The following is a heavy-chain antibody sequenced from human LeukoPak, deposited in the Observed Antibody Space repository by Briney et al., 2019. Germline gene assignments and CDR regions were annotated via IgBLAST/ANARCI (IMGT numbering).Heavy chain of an antibody. CDR2: IIPILGIA. CDR1: GGTFSSYT. D-gene: IGHD6-6*01. V-gene: IGHV1-69*02. Sequence: GASGKVSCKASGGTFSSYTISWVRQAPGQGLEWMGRIIPILGIANYAQKFQGRVTITADKSTSTAYMELSSLRSEDTAVYYCARSIAASAMGFDPWGQGTLVTVSS. J-gene: IGHJ5*02. CDR3: ARSIAASAMGFDP.